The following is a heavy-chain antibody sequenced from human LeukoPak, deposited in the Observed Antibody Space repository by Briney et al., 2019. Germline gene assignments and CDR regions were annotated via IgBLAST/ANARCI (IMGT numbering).Heavy chain of an antibody. CDR1: GFTLSSYN. V-gene: IGHV3-48*02. J-gene: IGHJ3*02. Sequence: GGSLRLSCAASGFTLSSYNMNWVRQAPGKGLEWVSYISPSSSTIYYADSVKGRFTISRDNAKNSLYLQMNSLREEDTAVYYCARGAGIWGQGTMVTVSS. CDR2: ISPSSSTI. CDR3: ARGAGI.